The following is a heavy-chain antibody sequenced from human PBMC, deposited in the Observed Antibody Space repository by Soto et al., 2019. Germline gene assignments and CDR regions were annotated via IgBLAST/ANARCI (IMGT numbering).Heavy chain of an antibody. J-gene: IGHJ6*02. CDR2: IWYDGSNK. Sequence: QVQLVESGGGVVQPGRSLRLSCAASGFTFSSYGMHWVRQAPGKGLEWVAVIWYDGSNKYYADSVKGRFTISRDNSKNTLYLQMNSLRAEDTAVYYCARDGPMVRGYYGMDVWGQGTTVTVSS. V-gene: IGHV3-33*01. CDR1: GFTFSSYG. CDR3: ARDGPMVRGYYGMDV. D-gene: IGHD3-10*01.